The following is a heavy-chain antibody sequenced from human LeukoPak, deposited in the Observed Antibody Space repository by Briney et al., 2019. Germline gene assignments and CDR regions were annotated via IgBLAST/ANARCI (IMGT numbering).Heavy chain of an antibody. CDR3: ARILNYYYYMGV. CDR2: IYTSGST. CDR1: GGSISSSSYY. J-gene: IGHJ6*03. D-gene: IGHD2-8*01. V-gene: IGHV4-61*02. Sequence: PSETLSLTCTVSGGSISSSSYYWIWIRQPAGKGLEWIGRIYTSGSTNYNPSLKSRVTMSVDTSKNQFSLKLSSVTAADTAVYYCARILNYYYYMGVWGKGTTVTISS.